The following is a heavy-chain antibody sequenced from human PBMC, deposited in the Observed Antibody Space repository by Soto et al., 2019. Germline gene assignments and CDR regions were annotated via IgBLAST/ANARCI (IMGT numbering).Heavy chain of an antibody. CDR3: TRAPSYGAFDI. J-gene: IGHJ3*02. CDR1: GYTFTSYG. Sequence: ASVKVSCKASGYTFTSYGISWVRQAPGQGLEWMGMISASGGNTNYAQKFQGRVTMTRDTSTSTVYMELSSLRSEDTAVYYCTRAPSYGAFDIWGQGTMVTVSS. D-gene: IGHD4-17*01. V-gene: IGHV1-46*03. CDR2: ISASGGNT.